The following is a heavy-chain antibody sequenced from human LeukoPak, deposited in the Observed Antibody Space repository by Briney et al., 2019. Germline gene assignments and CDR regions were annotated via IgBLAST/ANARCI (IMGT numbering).Heavy chain of an antibody. CDR1: GFTFSSYA. D-gene: IGHD3-10*01. CDR3: AKPSVPHYYGSGSYYPYYYGMAV. Sequence: GRSLRLSCAASGFTFSSYAMHWVRQAPGKGLEWVAVISYDGSNNYYADSVKGRFTISRDNSKNTLYLQMNSLRAEDTAVYYCAKPSVPHYYGSGSYYPYYYGMAVWGQGTTVTVSS. V-gene: IGHV3-30-3*02. J-gene: IGHJ6*02. CDR2: ISYDGSNN.